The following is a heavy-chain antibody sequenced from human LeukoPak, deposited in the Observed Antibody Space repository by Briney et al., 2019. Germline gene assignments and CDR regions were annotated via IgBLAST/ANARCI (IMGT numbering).Heavy chain of an antibody. CDR1: GGSISSSSYY. CDR3: ARGVTMIVVVIHDWYFDL. D-gene: IGHD3-22*01. V-gene: IGHV4-39*01. J-gene: IGHJ2*01. CDR2: IYYTRST. Sequence: SETLSLTCTVSGGSISSSSYYWGWLRPPPGQGLVWIVSIYYTRSTYYNPSLKSRITISVYTSKNQFSLKLTSVTAADTAVYYCARGVTMIVVVIHDWYFDLWGRGTLVTVSS.